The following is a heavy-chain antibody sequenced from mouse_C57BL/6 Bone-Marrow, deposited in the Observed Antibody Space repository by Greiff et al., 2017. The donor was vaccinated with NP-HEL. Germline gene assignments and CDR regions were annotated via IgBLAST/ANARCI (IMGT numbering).Heavy chain of an antibody. CDR3: ASRTDCDY. J-gene: IGHJ2*01. Sequence: QVQLKQSGAELARPGASVKMSCKASGYTFTSYTMHWVKQRPGQGLEWIGYINPSSGYTKSNQKFKDKATLTADKSSSTAYMQLSSLTSEDSDVYYCASRTDCDYWGQGTTLTVSS. V-gene: IGHV1-4*01. CDR2: INPSSGYT. CDR1: GYTFTSYT.